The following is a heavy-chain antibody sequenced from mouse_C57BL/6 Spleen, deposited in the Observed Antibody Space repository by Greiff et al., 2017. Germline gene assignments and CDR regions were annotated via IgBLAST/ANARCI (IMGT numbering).Heavy chain of an antibody. CDR3: ARFNYYGSSYPYYFDY. CDR1: GFTFSDYG. Sequence: DVHLVESGGGLVKPGGSLKLSCAASGFTFSDYGMHWVRQAPEKGLEWVAYISLGSSTIYYADTVKGRFTLSRDNAKNTLFLQMTSLRSEDTAMYYCARFNYYGSSYPYYFDYWGQGTTLTVSS. V-gene: IGHV5-17*01. D-gene: IGHD1-1*01. J-gene: IGHJ2*01. CDR2: ISLGSSTI.